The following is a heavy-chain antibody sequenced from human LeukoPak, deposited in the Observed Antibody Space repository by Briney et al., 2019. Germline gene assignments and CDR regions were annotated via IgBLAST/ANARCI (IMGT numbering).Heavy chain of an antibody. CDR1: GFTFDDYG. V-gene: IGHV3-20*04. CDR2: INWNGGST. J-gene: IGHJ3*02. Sequence: GGSLRLSCAASGFTFDDYGMSWVRQAPGKGLEWVSGINWNGGSTGYADSVKGRFTISRDNAKNPLYLQMNSLRAEDTALYYCARDEGLYDSSGYYWVDAFDIWGQGTMVTVSS. D-gene: IGHD3-22*01. CDR3: ARDEGLYDSSGYYWVDAFDI.